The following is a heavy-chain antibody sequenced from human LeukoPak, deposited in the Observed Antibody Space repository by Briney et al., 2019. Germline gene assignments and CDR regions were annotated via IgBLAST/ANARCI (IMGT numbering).Heavy chain of an antibody. D-gene: IGHD3-10*01. J-gene: IGHJ4*02. Sequence: SETLSLTCTVSGGSISSGGYYWSWIPRHPGKGLEWIGYIYYSGSTYYNPSLKSRVTISVDTSKDQFSLKLSSVTAADTAVYYCAREDYGSGRTMDYWGQGTLVTVSS. CDR2: IYYSGST. CDR3: AREDYGSGRTMDY. V-gene: IGHV4-31*03. CDR1: GGSISSGGYY.